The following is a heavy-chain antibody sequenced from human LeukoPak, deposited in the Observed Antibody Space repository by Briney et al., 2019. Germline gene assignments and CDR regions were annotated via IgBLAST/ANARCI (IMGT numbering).Heavy chain of an antibody. CDR1: GFTFSSYG. D-gene: IGHD5-24*01. J-gene: IGHJ6*03. V-gene: IGHV3-30*02. Sequence: GGSLRLSCAASGFTFSSYGMHWVRQAPGKGLEWVAFIRYDGNNKYYADSVKGRFTISRDNAKNSLYLQMNSLRVEDTAVYYCARSEIPGYYMDVWGKGTAVIVSS. CDR3: ARSEIPGYYMDV. CDR2: IRYDGNNK.